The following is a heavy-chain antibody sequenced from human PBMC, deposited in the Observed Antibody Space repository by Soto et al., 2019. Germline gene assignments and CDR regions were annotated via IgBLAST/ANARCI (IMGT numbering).Heavy chain of an antibody. Sequence: QVQLVESGGGVVQPGRSLRLSCAASGFSFSTSIMHWVRQAPGEGPEWLGLIAHDESTNQYADSVKGRFTISRDNPTNTLYLQMDSLRAEDTAVYYCAREDVSSGYAGTFRHWGQGTLVAVSS. CDR2: IAHDESTN. J-gene: IGHJ1*01. CDR3: AREDVSSGYAGTFRH. CDR1: GFSFSTSI. D-gene: IGHD3-22*01. V-gene: IGHV3-30-3*01.